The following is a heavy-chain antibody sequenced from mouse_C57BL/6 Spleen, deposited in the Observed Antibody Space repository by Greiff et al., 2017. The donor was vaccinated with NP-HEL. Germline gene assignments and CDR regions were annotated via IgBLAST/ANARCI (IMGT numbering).Heavy chain of an antibody. CDR1: GYTFTSYW. CDR2: IDPSDSYT. Sequence: VKLQQPGAELVMPGASVKLSCKASGYTFTSYWMHWVKQRPGQGLEWIGEIDPSDSYTNYNQKFKGKSTLTVDKSSSTAYMQLSSLTSEDSAVYYCAKESNYYGSGLTAMDYGGQGTSVTVSS. J-gene: IGHJ4*01. V-gene: IGHV1-69*01. CDR3: AKESNYYGSGLTAMDY. D-gene: IGHD1-1*01.